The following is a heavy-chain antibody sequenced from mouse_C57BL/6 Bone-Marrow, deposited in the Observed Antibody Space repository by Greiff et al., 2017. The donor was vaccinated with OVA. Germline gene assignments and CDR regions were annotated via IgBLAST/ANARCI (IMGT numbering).Heavy chain of an antibody. Sequence: QVQLQQPGAELVMPGASVKLSCKASGYTFTSYWMHWVKQRPGQGLEWIGEIDPSDSYTNYNQKFKGKSTLTVDKSSSTAYMQLSSLTSEDSAVYYCARGPHITTVHDYWGQGTTLTVSS. V-gene: IGHV1-69*01. CDR3: ARGPHITTVHDY. CDR1: GYTFTSYW. D-gene: IGHD1-1*01. J-gene: IGHJ2*01. CDR2: IDPSDSYT.